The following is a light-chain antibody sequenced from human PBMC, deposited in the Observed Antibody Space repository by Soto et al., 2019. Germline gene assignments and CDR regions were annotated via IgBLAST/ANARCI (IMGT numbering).Light chain of an antibody. CDR3: QQYNSYWT. V-gene: IGKV1-5*01. CDR1: QSISRW. J-gene: IGKJ1*01. Sequence: DIQMTQSPSTLSASVGDRVTITCRASQSISRWLAWYQQKPGRAPKLLIYDASTLESGVPSRFSGRGSGAEFVVTICNLPPDEFATYYDQQYNSYWTFGQGTKVDIK. CDR2: DAS.